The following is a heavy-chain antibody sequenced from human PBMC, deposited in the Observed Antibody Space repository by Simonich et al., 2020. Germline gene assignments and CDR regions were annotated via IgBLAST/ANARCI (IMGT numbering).Heavy chain of an antibody. V-gene: IGHV4-34*01. CDR3: ARGKGWKNAFDI. CDR1: GGSFSGYY. CDR2: INHSGST. D-gene: IGHD1-1*01. J-gene: IGHJ3*02. Sequence: QVQLQQWGAGLLKPSETLSLTCAVYGGSFSGYYWSWIRQPPGKVLEWIGEINHSGSTNYKPSLKSRVTISVDTSKNQFSLKLSSVTAADTAVYYCARGKGWKNAFDIWGQGTMVTVSS.